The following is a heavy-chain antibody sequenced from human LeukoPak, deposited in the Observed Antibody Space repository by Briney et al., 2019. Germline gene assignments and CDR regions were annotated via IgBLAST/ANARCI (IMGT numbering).Heavy chain of an antibody. V-gene: IGHV4-38-2*01. D-gene: IGHD2-15*01. CDR3: ARAGDCSGGSCYLEYFQH. CDR1: GYSISSGYY. Sequence: SETLSLTCAVSGYSISSGYYWGWIRQPPGKGLEWIGSIYHSGSTYYNPSLKSRVTISVDTSKNHFSLKLSSVTAADTAVYYCARAGDCSGGSCYLEYFQHWGQGTLVTVSS. J-gene: IGHJ1*01. CDR2: IYHSGST.